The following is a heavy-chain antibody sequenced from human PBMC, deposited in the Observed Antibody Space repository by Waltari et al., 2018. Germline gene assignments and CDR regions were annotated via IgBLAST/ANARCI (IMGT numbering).Heavy chain of an antibody. D-gene: IGHD2-2*01. Sequence: QVQLVQSGAEVKKPGSSVKVSCKASGGTFSSYAISWVRQAPGQGLEWMGRINPIFGTANYAQKFQGRVTITADKSTSTAYMELSSLRSEDTAVYYCARTARVCSSTSCSFLNWFDPWGQGTLVTVSS. CDR1: GGTFSSYA. CDR3: ARTARVCSSTSCSFLNWFDP. J-gene: IGHJ5*02. V-gene: IGHV1-69*08. CDR2: INPIFGTA.